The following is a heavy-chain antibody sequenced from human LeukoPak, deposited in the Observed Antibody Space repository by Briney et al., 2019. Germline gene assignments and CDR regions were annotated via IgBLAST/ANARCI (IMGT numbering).Heavy chain of an antibody. CDR2: IYYSGST. J-gene: IGHJ4*02. D-gene: IGHD5-18*01. Sequence: PETLSLTCTVSGGSISSYYWSWIRQPPGKGLEWIGYIYYSGSTNYNPSLKSRVTISVDTSKNQFSLKLSSVTAADTAVYYCARGYSYGSISFDYWGQGTLVTVSS. CDR3: ARGYSYGSISFDY. CDR1: GGSISSYY. V-gene: IGHV4-59*01.